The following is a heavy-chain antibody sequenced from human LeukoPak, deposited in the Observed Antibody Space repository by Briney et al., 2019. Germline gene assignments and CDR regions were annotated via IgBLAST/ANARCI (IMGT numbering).Heavy chain of an antibody. CDR1: GFTVSSNY. J-gene: IGHJ3*02. D-gene: IGHD3-16*01. Sequence: GGCLRLSCAASGFTVSSNYMSWVRPAPGKGLEWVSVIYSGGGTYYADAVKGRFTISRDNSKNTLYFQMNSLRAGDTAVYYCARDHYVDAFDIWGQGTMVTVSS. CDR2: IYSGGGT. CDR3: ARDHYVDAFDI. V-gene: IGHV3-66*01.